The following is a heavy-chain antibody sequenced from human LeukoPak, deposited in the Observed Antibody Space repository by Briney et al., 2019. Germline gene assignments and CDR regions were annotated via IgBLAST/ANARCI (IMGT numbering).Heavy chain of an antibody. CDR2: IYYSGST. J-gene: IGHJ5*02. Sequence: SETLSLTCTVSGGFISSYYWSWIRQPPGKGVEWIGYIYYSGSTNYNPSLKSRVTISVDTSKNQFSLKLSSVTAADTAVYYCARVGDCSSTSCYTGGWFDPWGQGTLVTVSS. CDR1: GGFISSYY. V-gene: IGHV4-59*01. D-gene: IGHD2-2*02. CDR3: ARVGDCSSTSCYTGGWFDP.